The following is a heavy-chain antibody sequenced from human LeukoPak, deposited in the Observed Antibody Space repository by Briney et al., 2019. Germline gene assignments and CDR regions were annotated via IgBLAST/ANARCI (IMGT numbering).Heavy chain of an antibody. V-gene: IGHV4-34*01. D-gene: IGHD3-22*01. CDR1: GGSFSGYY. CDR3: ARGVGYYDSSGYVNY. J-gene: IGHJ4*02. Sequence: TSETLSLTCAVYGGSFSGYYWSWIRQPPGKGLEWIGEINHSGSTNYNPSLKSRVTISVDTSKNQFSLKLSSVTAADTAVYYCARGVGYYDSSGYVNYWGQGTLVTVSS. CDR2: INHSGST.